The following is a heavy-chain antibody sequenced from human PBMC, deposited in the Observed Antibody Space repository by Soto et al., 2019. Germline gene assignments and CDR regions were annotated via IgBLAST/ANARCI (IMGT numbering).Heavy chain of an antibody. J-gene: IGHJ5*02. CDR3: AHIPNYYQYDWFDP. CDR2: IYWDDDK. D-gene: IGHD3-16*01. CDR1: GFSLTTRGVG. V-gene: IGHV2-5*02. Sequence: QITLKESGPTLVKPTQTLTLTCTFSGFSLTTRGVGVGWIRQPPGKALECLALIYWDDDKRYSPSLQGRLSITKDTSKNQVVLTMTNVDPVDTATYYCAHIPNYYQYDWFDPWGQGTLVSVSS.